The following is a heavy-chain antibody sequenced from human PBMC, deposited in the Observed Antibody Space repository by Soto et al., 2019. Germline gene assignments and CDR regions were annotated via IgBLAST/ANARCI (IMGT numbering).Heavy chain of an antibody. CDR2: IIPIFGTA. D-gene: IGHD3-22*01. V-gene: IGHV1-69*06. J-gene: IGHJ6*02. CDR1: GGTFSSYA. CDR3: ARGGRGYYYDSSGYFHRYYYYYYGMDV. Sequence: SVKVSCKASGGTFSSYAISWVRQAPGQGLEWMGGIIPIFGTANYAQKFQGRVTITADKSTSTAYMELSSLRSEDMAVYYCARGGRGYYYDSSGYFHRYYYYYYGMDVWGQGTRVTFSS.